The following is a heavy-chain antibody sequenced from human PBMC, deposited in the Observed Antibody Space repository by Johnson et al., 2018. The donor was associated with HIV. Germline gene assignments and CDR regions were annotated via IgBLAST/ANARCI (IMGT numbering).Heavy chain of an antibody. CDR2: IKQDGSEK. V-gene: IGHV3-7*02. CDR1: GFTFSSYW. D-gene: IGHD3-10*01. CDR3: ARGPLYYFASGLWAFDI. Sequence: VQLVESGGALVQPGGSLRLSCAASGFTFSSYWMNWVRQAPGKGLQWVANIKQDGSEKYYADSVKGRFTVSRNNSRNTLYLQMNSLTTEDTAVYFCARGPLYYFASGLWAFDIWGQGTVVTVSS. J-gene: IGHJ3*02.